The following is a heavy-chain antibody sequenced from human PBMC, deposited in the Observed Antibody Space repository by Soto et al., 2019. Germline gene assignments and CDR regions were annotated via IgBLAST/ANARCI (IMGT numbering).Heavy chain of an antibody. Sequence: SETLSLTCTVSGGSISSYYWSWIRQPPGKGLERIGYIYYSGSTNYNPSLKSRVTISVDTSKNQFSLKLSSVTAADTAVYYCARDQGFLEWNWFDPWGQGTLVTVSS. CDR2: IYYSGST. CDR3: ARDQGFLEWNWFDP. V-gene: IGHV4-59*01. CDR1: GGSISSYY. D-gene: IGHD3-3*01. J-gene: IGHJ5*02.